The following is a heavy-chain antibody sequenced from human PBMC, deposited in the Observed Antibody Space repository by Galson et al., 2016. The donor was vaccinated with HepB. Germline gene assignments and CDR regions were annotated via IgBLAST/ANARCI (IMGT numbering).Heavy chain of an antibody. CDR3: VRDFRSSGTFGC. CDR1: GFTFSQRG. D-gene: IGHD3-22*01. V-gene: IGHV3-30*03. J-gene: IGHJ4*02. CDR2: DSMDGRRK. Sequence: SLRLSCAASGFTFSQRGMHWVRQAPGKGLEWVAADSMDGRRKFYADSVKGRFTISRDNAKSSLYLQMNSLREEDTALYYCVRDFRSSGTFGCWGQGILVTVSS.